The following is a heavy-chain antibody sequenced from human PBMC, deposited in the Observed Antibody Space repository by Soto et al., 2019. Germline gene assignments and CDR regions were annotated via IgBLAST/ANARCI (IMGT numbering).Heavy chain of an antibody. J-gene: IGHJ6*02. Sequence: ASVKVSCKVSGYTLTELSMHWVRQAPGKGLEWLGGFDPEDGETIYAQKFQGRVTMTEDTSTDTAYMELSSLRSEDTAVYYCATASTMVRGAIFYYYYGMDVWGQGPTVTVSS. V-gene: IGHV1-24*01. CDR2: FDPEDGET. D-gene: IGHD3-10*01. CDR3: ATASTMVRGAIFYYYYGMDV. CDR1: GYTLTELS.